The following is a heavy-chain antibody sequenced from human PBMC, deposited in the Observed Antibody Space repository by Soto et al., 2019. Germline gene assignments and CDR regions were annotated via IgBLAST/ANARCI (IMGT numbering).Heavy chain of an antibody. CDR1: GGSISSYY. V-gene: IGHV4-59*01. CDR2: IYYSGST. J-gene: IGHJ4*02. Sequence: SETLSLTCTVSGGSISSYYWSWIRQPPGKGLEWIGYIYYSGSTNYNPSLKSRVTISVDTSKNQFSLKLSSVTAADTAVYYCASITMVRGVSADYWGQGTLVTVSS. D-gene: IGHD3-10*01. CDR3: ASITMVRGVSADY.